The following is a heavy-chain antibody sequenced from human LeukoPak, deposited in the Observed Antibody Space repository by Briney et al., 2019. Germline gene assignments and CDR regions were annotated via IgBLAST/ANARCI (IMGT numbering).Heavy chain of an antibody. D-gene: IGHD3-3*01. CDR2: IYYSGST. CDR1: GGSISSYY. Sequence: SETLSLTCTVSGGSISSYYWSWIRQPPGKGLEWIGYIYYSGSTNYNPSLKSRVTISVDTSKNQFSLKLSSVTAADTAVYYCARTYYDFWSGYYAFDYWGQGTLVTVSS. CDR3: ARTYYDFWSGYYAFDY. V-gene: IGHV4-59*01. J-gene: IGHJ4*02.